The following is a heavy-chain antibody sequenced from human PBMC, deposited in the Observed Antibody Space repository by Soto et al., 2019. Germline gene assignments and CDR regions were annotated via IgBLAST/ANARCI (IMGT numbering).Heavy chain of an antibody. CDR3: ARDVNGDYSDF. CDR1: GYIFTRFG. D-gene: IGHD4-17*01. Sequence: QVQLVQSGAEVKKPGASVTVSCKASGYIFTRFGFSWVRRAAGQRLEWMGWVNGYNENNNYAQRFQGRLTLTTDKSTSTAYMELRSLRSEDTVLYYCARDVNGDYSDFWGQGTLVTVSS. CDR2: VNGYNENN. V-gene: IGHV1-18*01. J-gene: IGHJ4*02.